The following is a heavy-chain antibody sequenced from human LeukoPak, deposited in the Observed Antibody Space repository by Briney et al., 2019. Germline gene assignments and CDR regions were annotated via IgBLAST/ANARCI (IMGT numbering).Heavy chain of an antibody. D-gene: IGHD3-3*01. CDR3: ARGRGRFLEWLLTDY. J-gene: IGHJ4*02. CDR2: ISGSGGST. Sequence: GGSLRLSCAASGFTFSSYAMSWVRQAPGKGLEWVSAISGSGGSTYYADSVKGRFTISRDNSKNTLYLQMNSLRAEDTAVYYCARGRGRFLEWLLTDYWGQGTLVTVSS. V-gene: IGHV3-23*01. CDR1: GFTFSSYA.